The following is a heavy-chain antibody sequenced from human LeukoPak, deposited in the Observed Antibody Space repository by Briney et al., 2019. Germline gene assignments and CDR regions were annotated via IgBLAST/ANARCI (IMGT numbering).Heavy chain of an antibody. J-gene: IGHJ3*02. CDR2: ISGSGGST. D-gene: IGHD5-12*01. Sequence: SGGSLRLSCAASGFTFSSYGMSWVRQAPGKGLEWVSAISGSGGSTYYADSVKGRFTISRDNAKNSLYLQMNSLRAEDTAVYYCARYCSGYEEDAFDIWGQGTMVTVSS. CDR3: ARYCSGYEEDAFDI. V-gene: IGHV3-23*01. CDR1: GFTFSSYG.